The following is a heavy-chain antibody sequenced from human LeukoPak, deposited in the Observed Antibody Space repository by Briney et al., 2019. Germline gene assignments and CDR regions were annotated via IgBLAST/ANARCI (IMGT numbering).Heavy chain of an antibody. Sequence: SVKVSCKASGGTFSSYAISWVRQAPGQGLGWMGGIIPIFGTANYAQKFQGRVTITTDESTSTAYMELSSLRSEDTAVYYCATLTYYYDSSGPGGAFDIWGQGTMVTVSS. CDR1: GGTFSSYA. J-gene: IGHJ3*02. V-gene: IGHV1-69*05. D-gene: IGHD3-22*01. CDR3: ATLTYYYDSSGPGGAFDI. CDR2: IIPIFGTA.